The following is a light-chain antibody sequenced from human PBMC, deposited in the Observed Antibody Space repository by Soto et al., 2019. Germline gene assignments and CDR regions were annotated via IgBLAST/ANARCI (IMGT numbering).Light chain of an antibody. J-gene: IGLJ2*01. V-gene: IGLV1-44*01. CDR3: AAWDDSLRAVV. CDR1: GSNTGTHA. CDR2: RNH. Sequence: QSVLTQSPSESATPGQRVTISCSGSGSNTGTHAVNWYQQVPGPAPTLLIFRNHQRPSGVPDRFSGSRSGTSASLAISGPQSEDEADYYCAAWDDSLRAVVFGGGTKLTVL.